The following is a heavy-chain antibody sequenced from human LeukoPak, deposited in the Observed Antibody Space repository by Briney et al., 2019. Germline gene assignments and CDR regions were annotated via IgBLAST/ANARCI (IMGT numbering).Heavy chain of an antibody. J-gene: IGHJ4*02. V-gene: IGHV1-46*01. D-gene: IGHD1-26*01. CDR1: GYTFTSYY. Sequence: ASVKVSCKASGYTFTSYYMHWVRQAPGQGLEWMGIINPSGGSTSYAQKFQGRVTMTRDMSTSTVYMELSSLRSEDTAVYYCAKSSGGFNPYSGSYHFDYWGQGTLVTVSS. CDR3: AKSSGGFNPYSGSYHFDY. CDR2: INPSGGST.